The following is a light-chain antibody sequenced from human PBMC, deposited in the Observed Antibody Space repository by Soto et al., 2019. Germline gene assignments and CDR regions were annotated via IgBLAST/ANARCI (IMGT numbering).Light chain of an antibody. Sequence: QSVLTQPPSVSEAPRQRVTISCSGSSSNIGNNAVNWYQQLPGKAPTLLIYYDDLLSSGVSDRFSGYKSGTSATLAISGLQSEDEADYYCEAWDDSLNGPVFGGGTKVTVL. V-gene: IGLV1-36*01. CDR3: EAWDDSLNGPV. J-gene: IGLJ2*01. CDR2: YDD. CDR1: SSNIGNNA.